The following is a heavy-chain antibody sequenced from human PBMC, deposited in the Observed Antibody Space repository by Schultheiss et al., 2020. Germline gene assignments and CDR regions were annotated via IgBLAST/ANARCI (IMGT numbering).Heavy chain of an antibody. CDR3: ARSPTVYYYYGMDV. CDR1: GGSFSGYY. J-gene: IGHJ6*02. V-gene: IGHV4-34*01. D-gene: IGHD1-26*01. Sequence: SETLSLTCAVYGGSFSGYYWSWIRQPPGKGLEWIGYIYYSGSTYYNPSLKSRVTISVDTSKNQFSLKLSSVTAADTAVYYCARSPTVYYYYGMDVWGQGTTVTVSS. CDR2: IYYSGST.